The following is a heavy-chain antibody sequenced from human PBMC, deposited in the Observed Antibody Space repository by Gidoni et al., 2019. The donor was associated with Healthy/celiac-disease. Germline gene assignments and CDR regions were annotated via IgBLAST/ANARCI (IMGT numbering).Heavy chain of an antibody. J-gene: IGHJ4*02. V-gene: IGHV3-15*01. CDR3: TTERRITMIVVVITGEGDFDY. CDR1: GFTFSNAW. Sequence: EVQLVESGGGLVKHGGSLRRSCAASGFTFSNAWMSWVGQAPGKGLEWVGRIKSKTDGGTTDYAAPVKGRFTISRDDSKNTLYLQMNSLKTEDTAVYYCTTERRITMIVVVITGEGDFDYWGQGTLVTVSS. CDR2: IKSKTDGGTT. D-gene: IGHD3-22*01.